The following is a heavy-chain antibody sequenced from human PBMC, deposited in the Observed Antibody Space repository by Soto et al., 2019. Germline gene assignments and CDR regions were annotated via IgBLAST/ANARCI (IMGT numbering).Heavy chain of an antibody. CDR3: ARAVKRELLPLDY. CDR1: GFTFSSYA. D-gene: IGHD1-26*01. V-gene: IGHV3-30-3*01. Sequence: GGSLRLSCAASGFTFSSYAMHWVRQAPGKGLEWVAFISYDGSNKYYADSVKGRFTISRDNSKNTLYLQMNSLRAEDTAVYYCARAVKRELLPLDYWGQGTLVTVSS. CDR2: ISYDGSNK. J-gene: IGHJ4*02.